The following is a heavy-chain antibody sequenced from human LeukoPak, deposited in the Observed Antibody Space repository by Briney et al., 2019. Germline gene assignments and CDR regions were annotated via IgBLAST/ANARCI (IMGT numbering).Heavy chain of an antibody. V-gene: IGHV4-61*09. CDR3: TKGRGI. CDR1: GGSISRGSYD. Sequence: PSETLSLTCTVSGGSISRGSYDWYWIRQPAGKGLEWIGHIYTSGSSNYNPSLKSRVTISVDTSKNQFSLKLTSVTAADTAVYYCTKGRGIWGQGTLVTVSS. CDR2: IYTSGSS. J-gene: IGHJ4*02. D-gene: IGHD3-10*01.